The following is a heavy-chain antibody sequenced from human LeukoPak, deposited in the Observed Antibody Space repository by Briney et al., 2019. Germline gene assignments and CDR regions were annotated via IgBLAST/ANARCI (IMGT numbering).Heavy chain of an antibody. J-gene: IGHJ4*02. D-gene: IGHD1-26*01. V-gene: IGHV4-34*01. CDR3: AGGSYSMFN. CDR1: GGSFSGYY. Sequence: PSETLSLTCAVYGGSFSGYYWSWIRQPSGKGLEWIGEINHSGSTSYNPSLKSRVTISVDTSKNQFSLKLSSVTAADTAVYYCAGGSYSMFNWGQGTLVTVSS. CDR2: INHSGST.